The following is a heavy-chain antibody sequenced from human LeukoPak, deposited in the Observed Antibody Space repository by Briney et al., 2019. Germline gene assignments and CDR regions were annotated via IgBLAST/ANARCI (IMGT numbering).Heavy chain of an antibody. CDR2: INHSGST. Sequence: PSETLSLTCAVYGGSFSGYYWSWIRQRPGKGLEWIGEINHSGSTNYNPSLKSRVTISVDTSKNQFSLKLSSVTAADTAVYYCARRDSAAGFPYWGQGTLVTVSS. CDR1: GGSFSGYY. V-gene: IGHV4-34*01. CDR3: ARRDSAAGFPY. J-gene: IGHJ4*02. D-gene: IGHD6-13*01.